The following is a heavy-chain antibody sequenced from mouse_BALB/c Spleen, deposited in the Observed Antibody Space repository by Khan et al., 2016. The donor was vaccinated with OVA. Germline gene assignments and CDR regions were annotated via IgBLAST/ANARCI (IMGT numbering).Heavy chain of an antibody. Sequence: QVQLKESGPGPVAPSHSLSITCTVSGFSLSRYNIHWIRQPPGKGLEWLGMIWGGGGTDYNSTLKSSLSISQDNSKTQVFLKMNSLQTNDKDMDYYARACNRYVGYNAIDYWGQGTTVTVSS. CDR3: ARACNRYVGYNAIDY. D-gene: IGHD2-14*01. V-gene: IGHV2-6-4*01. CDR1: GFSLSRYN. J-gene: IGHJ4*01. CDR2: IWGGGGT.